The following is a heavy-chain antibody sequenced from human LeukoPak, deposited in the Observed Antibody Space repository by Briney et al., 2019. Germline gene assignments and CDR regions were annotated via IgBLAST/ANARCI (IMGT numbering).Heavy chain of an antibody. D-gene: IGHD4-23*01. CDR1: GFSFSSYW. CDR3: ARDHYGGNTDY. Sequence: TGGSLRLSCAASGFSFSSYWMHWVRQTPGKGLVWVSRINADGSTTYYADSVKGRLTISRDNAKNTLYLQMNNLRAEDTAVYYCARDHYGGNTDYWGQGTLVTVSS. V-gene: IGHV3-74*01. CDR2: INADGSTT. J-gene: IGHJ4*02.